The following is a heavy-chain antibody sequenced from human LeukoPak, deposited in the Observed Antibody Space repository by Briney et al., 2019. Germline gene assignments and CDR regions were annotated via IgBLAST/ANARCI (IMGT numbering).Heavy chain of an antibody. J-gene: IGHJ6*02. CDR2: ISYDGSNK. Sequence: GGSLRLSCAASGFIFSSYAMHWVRQAPGKGLEWVAVISYDGSNKYYADSVKGRFTISRDNNKNSLYLQMNSLRTEDTALYYCAKDIGSSGWYARGVYYYYGMDVWGQGTTVTVSS. V-gene: IGHV3-30-3*01. CDR1: GFIFSSYA. D-gene: IGHD6-19*01. CDR3: AKDIGSSGWYARGVYYYYGMDV.